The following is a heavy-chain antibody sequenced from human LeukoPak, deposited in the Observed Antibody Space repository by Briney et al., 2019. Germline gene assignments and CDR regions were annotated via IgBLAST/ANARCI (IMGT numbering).Heavy chain of an antibody. J-gene: IGHJ4*02. V-gene: IGHV4-39*01. CDR3: ARRVEYYYDSSGYPMYYFDY. CDR1: GGSISSSSYY. Sequence: SETLSLTCTVSGGSISSSSYYWGWIRQPPGKGLEWIGSIYYSGSTYYNPSLKSRVTISVDTSKNQFSLKLSSVTAADTAVYYCARRVEYYYDSSGYPMYYFDYWGQGTLVTVSS. CDR2: IYYSGST. D-gene: IGHD3-22*01.